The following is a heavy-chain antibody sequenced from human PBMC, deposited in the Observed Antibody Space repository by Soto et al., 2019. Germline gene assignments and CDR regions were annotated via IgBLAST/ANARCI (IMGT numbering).Heavy chain of an antibody. Sequence: SVKVSCKDSGYTLNSYGISWVRQAHRQGLEWMGIINPSGGSTSYAQKFQGRVTMTRDTSTSTVYMELSSLRSEDTAVYYCARDHAVRGVIILRNYYYYGMDVWGQGTTVTVSS. CDR1: GYTLNSYG. CDR3: ARDHAVRGVIILRNYYYYGMDV. D-gene: IGHD3-10*01. CDR2: INPSGGST. J-gene: IGHJ6*02. V-gene: IGHV1-46*02.